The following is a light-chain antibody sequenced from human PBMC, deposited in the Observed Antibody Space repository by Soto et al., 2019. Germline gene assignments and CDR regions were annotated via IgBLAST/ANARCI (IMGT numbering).Light chain of an antibody. CDR2: AAS. V-gene: IGKV1-5*02. CDR1: QSIARY. CDR3: QQYMSYS. Sequence: DFQITQSPSSLSASLKDRVTIICRASQSIARYLNWYQQKPGKAPKILIYAASNLQSGVPSRFSGSGSGTEFTLTISSLQPDDFATYYCQQYMSYSFGQGTKVDIK. J-gene: IGKJ1*01.